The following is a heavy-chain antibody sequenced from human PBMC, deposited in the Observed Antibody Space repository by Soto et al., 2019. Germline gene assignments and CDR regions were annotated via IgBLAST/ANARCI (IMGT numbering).Heavy chain of an antibody. CDR3: ARDSEYSYGYYYGMDV. D-gene: IGHD5-18*01. CDR1: GGSISSYY. J-gene: IGHJ6*02. V-gene: IGHV4-59*01. CDR2: IYYSGST. Sequence: QVQLQESGPGLVKHSETLSLTCTVSGGSISSYYWSWIRQPPGKGLEWIGYIYYSGSTNYNPSLKSRVTISVDTSKNQFSLKLSSVTAADTAVYYCARDSEYSYGYYYGMDVWAQGTTVTVSS.